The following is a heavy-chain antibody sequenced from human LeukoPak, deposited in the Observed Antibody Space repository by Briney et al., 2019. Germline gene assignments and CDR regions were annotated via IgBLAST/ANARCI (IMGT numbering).Heavy chain of an antibody. CDR3: AKGHDYYDSSGLGY. D-gene: IGHD3-22*01. CDR1: GFTFSSYW. J-gene: IGHJ4*02. V-gene: IGHV3-7*01. Sequence: GGSLRLSCAASGFTFSSYWMSWVRQAPGKGLEWVANIKQDGSERYYVDSVKGRFTISRDNSKNSLYLQMNSLRTEDTALYYCAKGHDYYDSSGLGYWGQGTLVTVSS. CDR2: IKQDGSER.